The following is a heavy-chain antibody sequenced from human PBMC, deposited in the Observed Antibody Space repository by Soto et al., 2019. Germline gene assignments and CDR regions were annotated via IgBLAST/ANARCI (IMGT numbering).Heavy chain of an antibody. J-gene: IGHJ4*02. V-gene: IGHV3-21*01. Sequence: GGSLRLSCAASGFTFSSYSMNWVRQAPGKGLEWVSSISSSSSYIYYADSVKGRFTISRDNAKNSPYLQMNSLRAEDTAVYYCARVPRGYSSSYFDYWGQGTLVTVSS. CDR3: ARVPRGYSSSYFDY. CDR2: ISSSSSYI. CDR1: GFTFSSYS. D-gene: IGHD6-13*01.